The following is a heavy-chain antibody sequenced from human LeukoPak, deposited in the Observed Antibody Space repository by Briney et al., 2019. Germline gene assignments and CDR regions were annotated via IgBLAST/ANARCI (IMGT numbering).Heavy chain of an antibody. V-gene: IGHV4-39*07. D-gene: IGHD4-11*01. Sequence: SETLSLTCTVSGGSISSSSYYWGWIRQPPGKGLEWIGSIYYSGSTNYNPSLKSRVTISVDTSKNQFSLKLSSVTAADTAVYYCARDRAYYSNLKFSDAFDIWGQGTMVTVSS. CDR2: IYYSGST. J-gene: IGHJ3*02. CDR3: ARDRAYYSNLKFSDAFDI. CDR1: GGSISSSSYY.